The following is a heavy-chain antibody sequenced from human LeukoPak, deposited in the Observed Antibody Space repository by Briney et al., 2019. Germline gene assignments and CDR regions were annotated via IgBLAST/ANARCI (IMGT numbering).Heavy chain of an antibody. Sequence: SETLSLTCAVYGGSFSGYYWSWIRQPPGKGLEWIGEINHSGSTNYNPSLKSRVTISVDTSKNQFSLKLSSVTAADTAVYYCARGVLVGQYYYDSSGYISGYFDYWGQGTLVTVSS. CDR1: GGSFSGYY. V-gene: IGHV4-34*01. D-gene: IGHD3-22*01. CDR3: ARGVLVGQYYYDSSGYISGYFDY. J-gene: IGHJ4*02. CDR2: INHSGST.